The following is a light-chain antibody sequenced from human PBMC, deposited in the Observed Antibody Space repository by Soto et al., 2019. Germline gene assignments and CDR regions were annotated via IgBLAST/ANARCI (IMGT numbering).Light chain of an antibody. CDR1: SSNIGTNT. V-gene: IGLV1-44*01. J-gene: IGLJ2*01. Sequence: QYVLTQPPSASGTPGQRVTISCSGSSSNIGTNTVNWYQELPGTAPKLLIYNNNQRPSGVPDRFSGSKSGTSASLAISGLQSEDEADYYCAAWDDSLNGVLFGGGTKLTVL. CDR2: NNN. CDR3: AAWDDSLNGVL.